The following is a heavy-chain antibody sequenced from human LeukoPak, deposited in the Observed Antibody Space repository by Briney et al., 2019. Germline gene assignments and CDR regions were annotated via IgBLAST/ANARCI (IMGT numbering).Heavy chain of an antibody. V-gene: IGHV4-34*01. CDR3: ARASPAAGGFDY. J-gene: IGHJ4*02. CDR2: INHSGST. CDR1: GGSFSGYY. Sequence: PSETLSLTCAVYGGSFSGYYWSWIRQPPGKGLEWIGEINHSGSTNYSPSLKSRVTISVDTSKNQFSLKLSSVTAADTAVYYCARASPAAGGFDYWGQGTLVTVSS. D-gene: IGHD6-13*01.